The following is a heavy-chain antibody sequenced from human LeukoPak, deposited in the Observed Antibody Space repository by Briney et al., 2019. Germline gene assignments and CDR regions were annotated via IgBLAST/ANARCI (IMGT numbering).Heavy chain of an antibody. CDR2: IYWDDDK. CDR1: GFSLSTSGVG. CDR3: AHRPGGNYYFDC. Sequence: SGPTLVKPTQTLMLTCTFSGFSLSTSGVGVGWIRQPPGKALEWLALIYWDDDKRYSPSLKSRLTITKDTSKNQVVLTMTNMDPVDTATYYCAHRPGGNYYFDCWGQGTLVTVSS. V-gene: IGHV2-5*02. J-gene: IGHJ4*02. D-gene: IGHD4-23*01.